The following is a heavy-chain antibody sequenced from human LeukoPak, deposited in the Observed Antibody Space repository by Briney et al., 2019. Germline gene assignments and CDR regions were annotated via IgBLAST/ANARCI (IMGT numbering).Heavy chain of an antibody. D-gene: IGHD6-13*01. Sequence: SETLSLTCTVSGGSISSYYWSWIRQPPGKGLEWIGDIYYSGSTNYNPSLKSRLTISGGTSKKQFSLKLSSVTAADTAVYYCARERAGSSWHEGWFVPWGQGTLVTVSS. J-gene: IGHJ5*02. CDR1: GGSISSYY. CDR3: ARERAGSSWHEGWFVP. CDR2: IYYSGST. V-gene: IGHV4-59*01.